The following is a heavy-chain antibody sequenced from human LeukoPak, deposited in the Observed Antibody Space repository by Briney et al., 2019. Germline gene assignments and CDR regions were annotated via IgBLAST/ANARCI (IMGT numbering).Heavy chain of an antibody. CDR3: AAGLYYYGMDM. J-gene: IGHJ6*02. CDR1: GFTFSSYA. V-gene: IGHV3-23*01. Sequence: PGGSLRLSCAASGFTFSSYAMSWVRQAAGKGLEWVSSISNSGGRTFYTDSVKGRFTISRDNSKITLYLQMDRVRAEDTAVYYCAAGLYYYGMDMWGQGTTVTVSS. CDR2: ISNSGGRT. D-gene: IGHD6-13*01.